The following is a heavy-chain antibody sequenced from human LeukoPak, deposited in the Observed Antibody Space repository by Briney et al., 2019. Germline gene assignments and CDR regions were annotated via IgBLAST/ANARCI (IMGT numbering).Heavy chain of an antibody. V-gene: IGHV4-39*07. CDR1: GGSISSSGYC. CDR3: ARGVVVVPGYFYYYMDV. J-gene: IGHJ6*03. Sequence: SETLSLTCTVSGGSISSSGYCWGWIRQPPRKGLEWIGSIDYSGNTNYNPSLKSRVTISVDTSKNQFSLKLGSVTAADTAVYYCARGVVVVPGYFYYYMDVWGKGTTVTVSS. CDR2: IDYSGNT. D-gene: IGHD2-15*01.